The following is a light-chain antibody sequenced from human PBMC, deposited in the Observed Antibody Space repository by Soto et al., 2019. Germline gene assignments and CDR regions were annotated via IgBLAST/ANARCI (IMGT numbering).Light chain of an antibody. Sequence: QSALTQPASVSGSPGQSITISCTGTSSDVGGYNYVSWYQQHPGKAPKLMIYDLSNRPSGVSNRFSGSKSGNTASLTISGLQAEDEADYYCSSYTSSSTLVVFGTGTKVTVL. CDR1: SSDVGGYNY. J-gene: IGLJ1*01. CDR3: SSYTSSSTLVV. V-gene: IGLV2-14*01. CDR2: DLS.